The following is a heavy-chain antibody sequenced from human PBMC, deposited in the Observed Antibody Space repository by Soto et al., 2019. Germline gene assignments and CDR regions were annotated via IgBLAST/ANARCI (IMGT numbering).Heavy chain of an antibody. V-gene: IGHV3-23*01. D-gene: IGHD4-17*01. J-gene: IGHJ5*02. CDR1: GFTFRNYA. CDR2: LLRSGSSA. CDR3: AKDAISGDGIWLMDS. Sequence: GSLRLSCAASGFTFRNYAMTWARQAPGKGLEWVSSLLRSGSSAYYADSVRDRFTISSDTSANSLYLQMDNLRAEDTAIYYCAKDAISGDGIWLMDSWGQGTVVTVSS.